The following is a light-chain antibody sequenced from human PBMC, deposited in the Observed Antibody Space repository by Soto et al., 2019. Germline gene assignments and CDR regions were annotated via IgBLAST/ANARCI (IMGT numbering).Light chain of an antibody. V-gene: IGKV3-20*01. CDR2: GAS. Sequence: EIVLTQSPGTLSLSPGERATLSCRASQSVTSSYLAWWQQKPGQAPRLLIYGASSRATGIPDRFSGSGSGTDFTLTISRLEPEDFAVYFCQHYGSSPTTFGQGTKVEIK. CDR3: QHYGSSPTT. CDR1: QSVTSSY. J-gene: IGKJ1*01.